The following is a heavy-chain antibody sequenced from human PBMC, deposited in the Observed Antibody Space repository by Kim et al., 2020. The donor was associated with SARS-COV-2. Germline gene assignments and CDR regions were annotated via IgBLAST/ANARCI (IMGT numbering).Heavy chain of an antibody. CDR3: TKYGGNSFDLEY. J-gene: IGHJ4*02. Sequence: ASVKVSCKASGYTFTSYDINWVRQAPGQGLEWMGWMNPNSGNTGYPRKFQGRVTMTRDTSINTAYMELTSLRSEDSAIYYCTKYGGNSFDLEYWGQGTLVTVSS. CDR2: MNPNSGNT. CDR1: GYTFTSYD. D-gene: IGHD2-21*02. V-gene: IGHV1-8*01.